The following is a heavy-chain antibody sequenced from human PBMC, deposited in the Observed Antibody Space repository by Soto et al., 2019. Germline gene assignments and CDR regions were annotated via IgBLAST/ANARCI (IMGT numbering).Heavy chain of an antibody. J-gene: IGHJ3*02. CDR2: ISVGGGSI. CDR1: GFTFSSYA. Sequence: EMKLVESGGGLVQPGRSRRVSCAASGFTFSSYAFNWVRQAPGKGLEWISYISVGGGSIFYTDSVKGGFTISRDDAQNTMNMQMNTLRGEDTALYFCVRDDKWAFDIWGQGTTVIVSS. D-gene: IGHD1-26*01. CDR3: VRDDKWAFDI. V-gene: IGHV3-48*01.